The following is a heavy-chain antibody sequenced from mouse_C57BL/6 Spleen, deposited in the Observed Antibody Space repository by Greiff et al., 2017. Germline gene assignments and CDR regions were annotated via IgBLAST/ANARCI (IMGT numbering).Heavy chain of an antibody. Sequence: VKLLESGAELVKPGASVKISCKASGYAFSSYWMNWVKQRPGKGLEWIGQIYPGDGDTNYNGKFKGKATLTADKSSSTAYMQLSSLTSEDSAVYFCANYDYDEEAMDYGGQGTSVTVSS. CDR2: IYPGDGDT. D-gene: IGHD2-4*01. V-gene: IGHV1-80*01. J-gene: IGHJ4*01. CDR3: ANYDYDEEAMDY. CDR1: GYAFSSYW.